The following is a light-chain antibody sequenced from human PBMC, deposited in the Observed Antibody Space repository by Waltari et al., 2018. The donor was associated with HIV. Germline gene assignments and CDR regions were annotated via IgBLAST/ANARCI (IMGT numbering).Light chain of an antibody. CDR1: QIGDKS. CDR3: QVWDSDSRSVV. J-gene: IGLJ2*01. Sequence: SYVLTQPPSVSVAPGETAIITCGGHQIGDKSLYWYQQKPGQAPRLCIQYDVVRPSGVPGRISASRAGQTATLPITRVEAGDEADYFCQVWDSDSRSVVFGGGTNLTVL. CDR2: YDV. V-gene: IGLV3-21*04.